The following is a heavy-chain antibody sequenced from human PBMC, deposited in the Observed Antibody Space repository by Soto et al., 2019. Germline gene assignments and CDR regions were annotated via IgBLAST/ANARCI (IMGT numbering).Heavy chain of an antibody. CDR2: IIPIFGTA. CDR1: GGTFSSYA. J-gene: IGHJ6*02. V-gene: IGHV1-69*06. CDR3: ATPVVPAAIRRDYYYYYGMDV. D-gene: IGHD2-2*02. Sequence: VKVSCKASGGTFSSYAISWVRQAPGQGLEWMGGIIPIFGTANYAQKFQGRVTITADKSTSTAYMELSSLRSEDTAVYYCATPVVPAAIRRDYYYYYGMDVWGQGTTVTVSS.